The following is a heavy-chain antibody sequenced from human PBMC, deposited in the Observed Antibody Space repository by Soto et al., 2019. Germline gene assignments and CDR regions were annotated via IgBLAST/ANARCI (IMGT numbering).Heavy chain of an antibody. Sequence: TVSLTCTVCGDSISSYYWSWIRQPPGKGLEWIGYIYYSGSTNYNPSLKSRVTISVDTSKNQFSLKLSSVTAADTAVYYCAWGNFYFFSGTAGYQDYMAFRAKGTSVPVS. CDR3: AWGNFYFFSGTAGYQDYMAF. V-gene: IGHV4-59*08. CDR1: GDSISSYY. D-gene: IGHD3-3*01. J-gene: IGHJ6*03. CDR2: IYYSGST.